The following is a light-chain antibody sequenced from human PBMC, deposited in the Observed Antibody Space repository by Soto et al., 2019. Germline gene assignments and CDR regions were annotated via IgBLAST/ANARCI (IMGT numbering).Light chain of an antibody. CDR1: QNIYYN. Sequence: ILMTQSPATVSVSPGESATLSCRASQNIYYNVAWYQHRPGQAPSLLIYRASTRAPGVPARFSGSGSGTEFTLTISSLQPEDFTVYSCLQYHNLWAFGQGTKVDI. CDR2: RAS. J-gene: IGKJ1*01. CDR3: LQYHNLWA. V-gene: IGKV3-15*01.